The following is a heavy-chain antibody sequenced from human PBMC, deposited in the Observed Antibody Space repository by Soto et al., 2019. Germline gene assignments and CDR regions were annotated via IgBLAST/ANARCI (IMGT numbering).Heavy chain of an antibody. CDR3: AKSEGWLVSGDDAFDI. D-gene: IGHD6-19*01. Sequence: GGSLRLSCAASGFTFSSYAMSWVRQAPGKGLEWVSAISGSGGSTYYADSVKGRFTISRDNSKNTLYLQMNSLRAEDTAVYYCAKSEGWLVSGDDAFDIWGQGTMVTVSS. CDR1: GFTFSSYA. J-gene: IGHJ3*02. CDR2: ISGSGGST. V-gene: IGHV3-23*01.